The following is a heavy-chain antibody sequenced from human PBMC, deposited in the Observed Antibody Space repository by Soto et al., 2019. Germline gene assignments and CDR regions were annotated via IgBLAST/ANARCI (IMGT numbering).Heavy chain of an antibody. CDR1: GYTFTSYG. CDR3: ARDLEDVAAAVYYYYGMDV. J-gene: IGHJ6*02. D-gene: IGHD6-13*01. CDR2: ISAYNGNT. Sequence: ASVKVSCKASGYTFTSYGISWVRQAPGQGLEWMGWISAYNGNTNYAQKLQGRVTMTTDTSTSTAYMELRSLRSDDTAVYYCARDLEDVAAAVYYYYGMDVWGQGTTVTVSS. V-gene: IGHV1-18*01.